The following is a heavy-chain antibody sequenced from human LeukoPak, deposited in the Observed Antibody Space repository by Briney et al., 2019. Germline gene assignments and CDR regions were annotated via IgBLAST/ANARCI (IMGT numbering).Heavy chain of an antibody. D-gene: IGHD3-22*01. J-gene: IGHJ4*02. CDR3: AKVAYDSSGSWYYFDY. V-gene: IGHV3-30*02. CDR1: GFNFRGYG. Sequence: GGSLRLSCAASGFNFRGYGMHWVRQAPGKGLEWVTFIHYDGRNQYYADSVKGRFTISRDNSKNTLYLQMNSLRPEDTAVYYCAKVAYDSSGSWYYFDYWGQGTLVTVSS. CDR2: IHYDGRNQ.